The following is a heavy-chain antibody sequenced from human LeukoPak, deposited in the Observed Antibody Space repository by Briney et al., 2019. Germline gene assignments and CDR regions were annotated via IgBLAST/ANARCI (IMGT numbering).Heavy chain of an antibody. Sequence: ASVKVSCKASGYTFTSYAMHWVRQAPGQGLEWMGWMNAGNGNTKYSQKFQGRVSISRDTSATTAYMELSSLTSEDTAVYYCARGPTGTHGYYYYYMDVWGKGTTVTVSS. CDR3: ARGPTGTHGYYYYYMDV. V-gene: IGHV1-3*01. CDR1: GYTFTSYA. D-gene: IGHD1-1*01. CDR2: MNAGNGNT. J-gene: IGHJ6*03.